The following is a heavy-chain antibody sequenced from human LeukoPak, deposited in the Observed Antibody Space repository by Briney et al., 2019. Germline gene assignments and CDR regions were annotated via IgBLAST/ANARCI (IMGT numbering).Heavy chain of an antibody. J-gene: IGHJ4*02. V-gene: IGHV1-2*02. CDR2: INPNIGGT. Sequence: ASVKVSCKASGYTFTDYYMHWVRQAPGHALEWVGWINPNIGGTNYAQKFQGRVTMTSDTSINTAYMELSSLRFDDTAVYYCATSPDTAMVTGNWGQGTLVTVSS. D-gene: IGHD5-18*01. CDR3: ATSPDTAMVTGN. CDR1: GYTFTDYY.